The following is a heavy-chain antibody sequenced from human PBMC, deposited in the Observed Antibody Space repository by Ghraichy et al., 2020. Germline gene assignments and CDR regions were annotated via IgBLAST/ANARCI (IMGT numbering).Heavy chain of an antibody. CDR2: ISGSGGST. D-gene: IGHD3-16*02. CDR1: GFTFSSYA. J-gene: IGHJ4*02. CDR3: AKGEDVWGSYRSDYFDY. Sequence: GGSLRLSCAASGFTFSSYAMSWVRQAPGKGLEWVSAISGSGGSTYYADSVKGRFTISRDNSKNTLYLQMNSLRAEDTAVYYCAKGEDVWGSYRSDYFDYWGQGTLVTVSS. V-gene: IGHV3-23*01.